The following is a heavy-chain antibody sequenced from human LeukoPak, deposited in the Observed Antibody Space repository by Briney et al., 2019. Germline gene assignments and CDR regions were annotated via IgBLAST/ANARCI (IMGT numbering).Heavy chain of an antibody. J-gene: IGHJ3*02. V-gene: IGHV4-59*08. D-gene: IGHD2-15*01. CDR2: IYYSGST. CDR3: VRHLSAGRPAFDI. Sequence: SETLSLTCTVSGGSINSYYWSWIRQPPGKGLEWIGYIYYSGSTNYNPSLKSRVTISVDTSNNKFSLKLTTLTAADTAVYYCVRHLSAGRPAFDIWGQGTMVTVSS. CDR1: GGSINSYY.